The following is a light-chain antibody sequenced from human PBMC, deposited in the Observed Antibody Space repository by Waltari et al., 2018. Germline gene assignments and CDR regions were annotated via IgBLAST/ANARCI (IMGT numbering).Light chain of an antibody. CDR1: SSEVGRYNL. CDR2: EVT. Sequence: QSALTQPASVSGSPGQSITISCPGTSSEVGRYNLVFWYQHHPGKAPKLMIYEVTKRPSGVSNRFSGSKSGNTASLTISGLQTEDEADYYCCSYAGGKTWVFGGGTKLTVL. CDR3: CSYAGGKTWV. J-gene: IGLJ3*02. V-gene: IGLV2-23*02.